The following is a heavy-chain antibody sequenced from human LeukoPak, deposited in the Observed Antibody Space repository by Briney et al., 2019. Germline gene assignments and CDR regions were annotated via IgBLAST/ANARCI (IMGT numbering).Heavy chain of an antibody. CDR2: IIPIFGTA. CDR3: ARAISTVVTALDY. J-gene: IGHJ4*02. CDR1: GGTFSSYA. V-gene: IGHV1-69*13. Sequence: SVNVSCKASGGTFSSYAISWVRQAPGRGREWMGGIIPIFGTANYAQKFQGRVTIPADESKSTAYLELSSLRSEDTAVYYCARAISTVVTALDYWGQGTLVTVSS. D-gene: IGHD4-23*01.